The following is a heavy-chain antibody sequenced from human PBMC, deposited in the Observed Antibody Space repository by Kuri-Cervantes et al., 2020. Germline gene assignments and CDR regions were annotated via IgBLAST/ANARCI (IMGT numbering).Heavy chain of an antibody. CDR3: AKGSSSSRPYYFEY. V-gene: IGHV3-7*03. J-gene: IGHJ4*02. CDR2: IKQDGSEK. CDR1: GFTFSSYW. Sequence: GESLKISCAASGFTFSSYWMSWVRQAPGKGLEWVANIKQDGSEKYYVDSVKGRFTISRDNSKNTLYLQVNFLRAEDTAVYYCAKGSSSSRPYYFEYWGQGTLVTVSS. D-gene: IGHD6-13*01.